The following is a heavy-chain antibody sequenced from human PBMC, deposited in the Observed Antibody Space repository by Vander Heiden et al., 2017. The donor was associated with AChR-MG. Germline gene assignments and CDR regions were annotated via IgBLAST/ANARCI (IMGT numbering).Heavy chain of an antibody. CDR1: RFTLRDYA. V-gene: IGHV3-49*05. J-gene: IGHJ4*02. D-gene: IGHD6-6*01. CDR2: IRSKAYGGTT. Sequence: EVQRVASGGGVVKTGRSPCPSCQASRFTLRDYAMSWFRQAPGKGLEWVGFIRSKAYGGTTGYAASVKGRFTISRDDYKSIAYLQMNGLKTEDTAVYYCTREVNGEQLVPTPDYWGQGTLVTVSS. CDR3: TREVNGEQLVPTPDY.